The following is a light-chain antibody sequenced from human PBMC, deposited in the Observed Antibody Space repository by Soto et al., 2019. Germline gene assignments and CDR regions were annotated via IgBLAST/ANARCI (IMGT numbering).Light chain of an antibody. CDR3: QQYKDWRT. J-gene: IGKJ1*01. V-gene: IGKV3-15*01. Sequence: IVMTQSPATLSVSPGERATLSCRASQTIDNRLAWYQQRPGQAPSLLIYGASIRATGIPARFSGSGAGTECILTISGLQSEDFGVYYCQQYKDWRTFGQGTNVDIK. CDR2: GAS. CDR1: QTIDNR.